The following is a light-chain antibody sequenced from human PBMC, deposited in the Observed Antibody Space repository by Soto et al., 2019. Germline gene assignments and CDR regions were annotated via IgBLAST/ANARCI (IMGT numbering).Light chain of an antibody. Sequence: EIVMTQSPVTLSVSPGERATLSCRASQSIRTNLAWYQQKPGQAPRLLIFVASTRAAGIPARFSGSGSGTEFTLIIRRLEPEDLAVYYCQQYDLSLTVGPGTKVDIK. CDR1: QSIRTN. J-gene: IGKJ3*01. V-gene: IGKV3-15*01. CDR2: VAS. CDR3: QQYDLSLT.